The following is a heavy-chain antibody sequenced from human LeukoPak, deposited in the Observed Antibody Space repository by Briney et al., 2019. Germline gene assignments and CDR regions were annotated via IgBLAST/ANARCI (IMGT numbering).Heavy chain of an antibody. CDR3: AKTTTGYSSGRYPAWPIDY. J-gene: IGHJ4*02. CDR2: IFGSGGSA. Sequence: LTGGSLRLSCAASGFTFGSYAMYRVRQAPGKGLEWVSGIFGSGGSAHYADSVKGRFTISRDNSKNTVYLQMDSLRAEDTATYYCAKTTTGYSSGRYPAWPIDYWGQGTLVTVSS. CDR1: GFTFGSYA. V-gene: IGHV3-23*01. D-gene: IGHD2-15*01.